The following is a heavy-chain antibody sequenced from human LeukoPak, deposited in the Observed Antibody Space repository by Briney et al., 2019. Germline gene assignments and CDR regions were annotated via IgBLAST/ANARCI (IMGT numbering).Heavy chain of an antibody. CDR1: GGTFSSYT. CDR2: SIPIFGAA. D-gene: IGHD6-13*01. J-gene: IGHJ6*04. Sequence: ASVRVSCKATGGTFSSYTISWGRHGPGQGLEWMGGSIPIFGAANYAQKCQGGVTITAGEATSTAYMELRSLRSEDTAVYYCARAEYSSSGPSYSYGMDVWSKGTTVTVSS. CDR3: ARAEYSSSGPSYSYGMDV. V-gene: IGHV1-69*13.